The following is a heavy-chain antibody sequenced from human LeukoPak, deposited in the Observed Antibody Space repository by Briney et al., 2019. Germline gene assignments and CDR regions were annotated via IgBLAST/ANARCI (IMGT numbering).Heavy chain of an antibody. Sequence: SETLSLTCTVSGGSINNYYWSWIQQPPGKGLEWIGSIYYSGSTYYNPSLKSRVTISVDTSKNQFSLKLSSVTAADTAVYYCARLGYSGYDPLGYYYYGMDVWGQGTTVTVSS. CDR2: IYYSGST. CDR3: ARLGYSGYDPLGYYYYGMDV. CDR1: GGSINNYY. J-gene: IGHJ6*02. V-gene: IGHV4-59*05. D-gene: IGHD5-12*01.